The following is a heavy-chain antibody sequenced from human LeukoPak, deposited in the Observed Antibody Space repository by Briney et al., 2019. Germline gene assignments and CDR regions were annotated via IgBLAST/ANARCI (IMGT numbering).Heavy chain of an antibody. CDR1: GGSISSGSYY. J-gene: IGHJ5*02. CDR3: AREAYCGGDCLNWFDP. D-gene: IGHD2-21*02. CDR2: IYTSGST. V-gene: IGHV4-61*02. Sequence: SETLSLTCTVSGGSISSGSYYWSWIRQPAGKGLEWIGRIYTSGSTNYNPSLKSRVTISVDTSKNQFSLKLSSVTAADTAVYYCAREAYCGGDCLNWFDPWGQGTLVTVSS.